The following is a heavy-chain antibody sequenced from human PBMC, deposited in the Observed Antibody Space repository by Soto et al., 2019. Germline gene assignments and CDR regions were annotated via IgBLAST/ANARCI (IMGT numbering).Heavy chain of an antibody. D-gene: IGHD2-2*03. CDR3: ARDRSGWIGLYYFDY. CDR2: SIPIFGTA. J-gene: IGHJ4*02. Sequence: QVQLVQSGAEVKKPGSSVKVSCKASGGPFSSYAISWGRQAPGQGLGWRGGSIPIFGTANYAQRFQGRVTITEDESTSTAYMELSSLRSEDTAVYYCARDRSGWIGLYYFDYWGQGTLVTVSS. V-gene: IGHV1-69*01. CDR1: GGPFSSYA.